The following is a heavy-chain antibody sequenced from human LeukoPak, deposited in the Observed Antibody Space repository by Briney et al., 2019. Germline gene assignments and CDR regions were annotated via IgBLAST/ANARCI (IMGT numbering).Heavy chain of an antibody. D-gene: IGHD3-16*01. V-gene: IGHV1-46*01. CDR1: GYTFTSYY. CDR3: ASLITFGGVTFDY. Sequence: ASVKVSCKASGYTFTSYYMHWVRQAPGQGPEWMGIINPSGGSTSYAQKFQGRVAMTRDTSTSTVYMELSSLRSEDTAVYYCASLITFGGVTFDYWGQGTLVTVSS. J-gene: IGHJ4*02. CDR2: INPSGGST.